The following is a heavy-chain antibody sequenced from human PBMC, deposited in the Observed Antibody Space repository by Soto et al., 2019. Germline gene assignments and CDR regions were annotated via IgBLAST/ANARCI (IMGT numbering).Heavy chain of an antibody. CDR3: AHTHLDLYDILTGYYSWFDP. CDR2: IYWDDDK. J-gene: IGHJ5*02. V-gene: IGHV2-5*02. Sequence: QITLKESGPTLVKPTQTLTLTCTFSGFSLSTSGVCVGWIRQPPGKALELLSLIYWDDDKRYSPSLKSRLTITKDTSKNQVVLTMTNMDPVDTATYYCAHTHLDLYDILTGYYSWFDPWGQGTLVTVSS. CDR1: GFSLSTSGVC. D-gene: IGHD3-9*01.